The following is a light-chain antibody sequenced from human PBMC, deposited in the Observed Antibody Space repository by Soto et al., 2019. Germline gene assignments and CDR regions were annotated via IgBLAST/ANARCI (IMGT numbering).Light chain of an antibody. CDR2: EVS. J-gene: IGLJ1*01. CDR3: SSYTSSSTYV. V-gene: IGLV2-14*01. CDR1: SSDVGGYNY. Sequence: ALTQPASVSGSPGQSITISCTGTSSDVGGYNYVSWYQQHPGKAPKLMIYEVSNRPSGVSNRFSGSKSGNTASLTISGLQAEDEADYYCSSYTSSSTYVFGTGTKVTLL.